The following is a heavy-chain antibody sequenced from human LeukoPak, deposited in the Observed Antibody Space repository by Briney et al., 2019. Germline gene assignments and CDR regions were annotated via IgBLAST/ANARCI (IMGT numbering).Heavy chain of an antibody. CDR3: ARNDYGGNNGGSYRPRGQDY. CDR2: IYSGGST. CDR1: GFAASSNY. Sequence: GGSLRLSCAPSGFAASSNYMSWVRQAPGKGLGWVSVIYSGGSTYYADSVKGRFTISRDNSKNTLYLQMNSLRAEDTAVYYCARNDYGGNNGGSYRPRGQDYWGQGSPVTVSS. V-gene: IGHV3-66*02. D-gene: IGHD4-23*01. J-gene: IGHJ4*02.